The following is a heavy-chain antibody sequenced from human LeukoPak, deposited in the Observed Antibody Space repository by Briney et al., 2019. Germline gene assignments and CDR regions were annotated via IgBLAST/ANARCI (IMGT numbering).Heavy chain of an antibody. V-gene: IGHV4-59*01. J-gene: IGHJ5*02. CDR2: VASSGTS. Sequence: PSETLSLTCTVSGDSLNTYYWTWIRQTPGKELEWIGFVASSGTSNYNPSLKSRVSISIDTSKNQLSLALTSVTPADTAVYYCARFVRGVVTSNWFDPWGQGTLVSVSS. CDR1: GDSLNTYY. CDR3: ARFVRGVVTSNWFDP. D-gene: IGHD2-21*02.